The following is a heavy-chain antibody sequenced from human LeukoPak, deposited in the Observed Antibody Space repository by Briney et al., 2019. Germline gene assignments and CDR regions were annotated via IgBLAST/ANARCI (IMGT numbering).Heavy chain of an antibody. CDR3: AKGGMTSGWKGGVFDI. V-gene: IGHV3-66*01. J-gene: IGHJ3*02. Sequence: GVSLRLSCAVSGFAVSSKYMSWVRQAPGKGLEWVAVLYSSGPTYYADSLKGRVTISRDDSKNTLSLQINGLRVEDTAVYYCAKGGMTSGWKGGVFDIWGQGTLVIVSS. CDR2: LYSSGPT. CDR1: GFAVSSKY. D-gene: IGHD6-19*01.